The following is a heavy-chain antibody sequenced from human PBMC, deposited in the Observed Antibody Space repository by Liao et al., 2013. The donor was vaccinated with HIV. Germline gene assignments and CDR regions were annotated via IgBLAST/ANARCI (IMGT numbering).Heavy chain of an antibody. CDR2: IYTSGST. Sequence: QVQLQESGPGLVKPSQTLSLTCTVSGGSISSGSYYWSWIRQPAGKGLEWIGRIYTSGSTNYNPSLKSRITISKDTSKNQFYLKMDSVTAADTAVYYCATDDGAAGWGQGTLVIVS. J-gene: IGHJ4*02. CDR1: GGSISSGSYY. CDR3: ATDDGAAG. D-gene: IGHD3-10*01. V-gene: IGHV4-61*02.